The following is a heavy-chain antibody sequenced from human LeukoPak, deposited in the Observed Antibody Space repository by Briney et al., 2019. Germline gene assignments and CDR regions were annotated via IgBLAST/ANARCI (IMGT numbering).Heavy chain of an antibody. CDR3: ARARLGRHPLNWFDP. Sequence: ASVKVSCKASGYTFTSYYMHWVRQAPGQGLEWMGIINPSGGSTSYAQKFQGRVTMTRDMSTSTVYMELSSLRSEDTAVYYCARARLGRHPLNWFDPWGQGTLVTVSS. D-gene: IGHD1-26*01. V-gene: IGHV1-46*01. CDR2: INPSGGST. J-gene: IGHJ5*02. CDR1: GYTFTSYY.